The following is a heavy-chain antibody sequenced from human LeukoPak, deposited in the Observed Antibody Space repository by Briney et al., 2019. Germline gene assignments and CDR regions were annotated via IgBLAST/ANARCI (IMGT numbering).Heavy chain of an antibody. Sequence: PGGSLRLSCAASGFTVSSNYMSWVREAPGKGLEWVSIIYSTTSPYYADSVKGRFTISRDNSKNTLSLQMNSLRVEDTGVYYCARGSYFDYWGQGTRVTVSS. CDR3: ARGSYFDY. V-gene: IGHV3-53*01. CDR2: IYSTTSP. J-gene: IGHJ4*02. CDR1: GFTVSSNY.